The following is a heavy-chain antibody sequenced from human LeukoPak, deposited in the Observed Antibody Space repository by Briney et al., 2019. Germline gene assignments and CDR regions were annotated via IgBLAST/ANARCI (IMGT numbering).Heavy chain of an antibody. CDR2: IRYDGSNK. CDR1: GFTFSSYG. J-gene: IGHJ6*02. CDR3: ARDYGDYVVDYYGMDV. V-gene: IGHV3-30*02. Sequence: GGSLRLSCAASGFTFSSYGMHWVRQAPGKGLEWVAFIRYDGSNKYYADSVKGRFTISRDNSKNTLYLQMNSLRAEDTAVYYCARDYGDYVVDYYGMDVWGQGTTVTVFS. D-gene: IGHD4-17*01.